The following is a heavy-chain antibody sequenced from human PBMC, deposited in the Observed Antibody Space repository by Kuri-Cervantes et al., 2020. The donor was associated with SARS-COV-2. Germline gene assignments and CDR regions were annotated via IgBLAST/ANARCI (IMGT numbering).Heavy chain of an antibody. CDR2: ISWNSGSI. Sequence: GGSLRLSCAASGFTSDDYTMHWVRQAPGKGLEWVSGISWNSGSIGYADSVKGRFTISRDNAKNSLYLQMNSLRAEDTALYYCAKDGVAVAGIDGAFDIWGQGTMVTVSS. CDR3: AKDGVAVAGIDGAFDI. D-gene: IGHD6-19*01. J-gene: IGHJ3*02. CDR1: GFTSDDYT. V-gene: IGHV3-9*02.